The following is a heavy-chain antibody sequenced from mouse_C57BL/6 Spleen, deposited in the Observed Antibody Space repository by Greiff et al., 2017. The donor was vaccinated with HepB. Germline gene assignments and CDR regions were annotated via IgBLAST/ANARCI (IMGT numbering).Heavy chain of an antibody. CDR2: IYPGSGST. J-gene: IGHJ4*01. V-gene: IGHV1-55*01. CDR1: GYTFTSYW. CDR3: ARKELDYYGSYYAMDY. Sequence: QVQLQQPGAELVKPGASVKMSCKASGYTFTSYWITWVKQRPGQGLEWIGDIYPGSGSTNYNEKFKSKATLTADKSSSTAYMQLSSLTSEDSAVYFCARKELDYYGSYYAMDYWGQGTSVTVSS. D-gene: IGHD1-1*01.